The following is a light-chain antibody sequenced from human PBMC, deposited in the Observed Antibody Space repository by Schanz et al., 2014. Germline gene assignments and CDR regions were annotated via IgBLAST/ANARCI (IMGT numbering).Light chain of an antibody. CDR1: SSDVGSYDY. J-gene: IGLJ3*02. CDR2: NVN. Sequence: QSALIQPPSVSGSPGQSVTISCTGTSSDVGSYDYVSWYQQHPGTVPKPMIYNVNTQPSGVPDRFSGSKSGNTASMTISGLQDEDEGDYYCCGYRDNYIWVFGGGTKLTVL. CDR3: CGYRDNYIWV. V-gene: IGLV2-11*01.